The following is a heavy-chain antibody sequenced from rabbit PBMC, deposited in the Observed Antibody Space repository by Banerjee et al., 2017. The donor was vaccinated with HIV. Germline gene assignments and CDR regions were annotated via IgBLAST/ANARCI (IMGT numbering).Heavy chain of an antibody. CDR2: TAGGRSTFT. Sequence: QSLEESGGGLVQPEGSLTLTCKASGFSFSSNDYMCWVRQAPVKGLEWIACTAGGRSTFTYYASWAKGRFTISKASSTTVTLQMTSLTAADTATYFCARDTATSFSTYGMDLWGQGTLVTVS. CDR3: ARDTATSFSTYGMDL. CDR1: GFSFSSNDY. V-gene: IGHV1S40*01. J-gene: IGHJ6*01. D-gene: IGHD1-1*01.